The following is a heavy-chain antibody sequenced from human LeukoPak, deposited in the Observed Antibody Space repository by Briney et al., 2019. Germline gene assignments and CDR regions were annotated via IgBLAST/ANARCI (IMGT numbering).Heavy chain of an antibody. CDR1: GFTFSSYA. V-gene: IGHV3-30-3*01. CDR3: AKDLYYSNYPTFDY. CDR2: ISYDGSNK. J-gene: IGHJ4*02. Sequence: PGGSLRLSCAASGFTFSSYAMHWVRQAPGKGLEWVAVISYDGSNKYYADSVKGRFTISRDNSKNTLYLQMNSLRAEDTAVYYCAKDLYYSNYPTFDYWGQGTLVTVSS. D-gene: IGHD4-11*01.